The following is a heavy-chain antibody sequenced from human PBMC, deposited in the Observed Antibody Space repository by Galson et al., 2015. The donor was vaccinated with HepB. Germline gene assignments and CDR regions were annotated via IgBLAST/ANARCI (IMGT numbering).Heavy chain of an antibody. J-gene: IGHJ4*02. CDR1: GFTFSSSW. V-gene: IGHV3-7*01. CDR3: ARDMAYGALDY. Sequence: SLRLSCAASGFTFSSSWMTWVRLTPGRGLGWVANIKPDGSVKNHGASVRDRFTISRDNAENSLYLQINSLRAEDTGVYYCARDMAYGALDYWGQGTLVTVSS. CDR2: IKPDGSVK. D-gene: IGHD4/OR15-4a*01.